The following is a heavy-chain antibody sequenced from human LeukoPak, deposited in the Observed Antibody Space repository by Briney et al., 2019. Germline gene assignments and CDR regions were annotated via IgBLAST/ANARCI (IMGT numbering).Heavy chain of an antibody. J-gene: IGHJ6*03. V-gene: IGHV3-23*01. CDR3: ARDIYGSGSYPAVYYYYMDV. CDR2: ISGSGGST. CDR1: GFTFSSYA. D-gene: IGHD3-10*01. Sequence: GGSLRLSCAASGFTFSSYAMSWVRQAPGKGLEWVSAISGSGGSTYYADSVKGRFTISRDNSKNTLYLQMNSLRAEDTALYHCARDIYGSGSYPAVYYYYMDVWGKGTTVTVSS.